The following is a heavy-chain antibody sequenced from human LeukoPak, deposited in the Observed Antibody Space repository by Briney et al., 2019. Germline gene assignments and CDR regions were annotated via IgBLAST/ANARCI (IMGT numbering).Heavy chain of an antibody. CDR1: GYTFTGYY. J-gene: IGHJ3*02. CDR2: INPNRGGT. D-gene: IGHD1-26*01. Sequence: GASVKVSCKASGYTFTGYYMHGVPQAPGQGLGWMGWINPNRGGTNYAQKFQGRVTMTRDTSISTAYMEMSRLRSDDTAVYYCARDKLVGDPTSAFDIWGQGTMVTVSS. CDR3: ARDKLVGDPTSAFDI. V-gene: IGHV1-2*02.